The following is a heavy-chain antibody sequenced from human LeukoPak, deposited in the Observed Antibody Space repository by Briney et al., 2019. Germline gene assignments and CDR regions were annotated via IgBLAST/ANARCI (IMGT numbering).Heavy chain of an antibody. V-gene: IGHV3-7*01. D-gene: IGHD2-15*01. CDR3: AREDGYCSGGNCYSYFDS. Sequence: GGSLRLSCAASGFTLNNAWMSWVRQAPGKGLEWVAYIKKTGSETYYVDSVKGRFTITRDNTRNSLFLQMYSLRAEDTTVYFCAREDGYCSGGNCYSYFDSWGQGTLVTVSS. J-gene: IGHJ4*02. CDR1: GFTLNNAW. CDR2: IKKTGSET.